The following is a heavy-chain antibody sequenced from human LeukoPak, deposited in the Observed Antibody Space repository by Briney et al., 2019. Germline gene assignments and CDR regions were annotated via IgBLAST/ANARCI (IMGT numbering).Heavy chain of an antibody. CDR3: ARVTGTTPFDC. V-gene: IGHV4-4*02. CDR2: ISHSGST. D-gene: IGHD1-1*01. J-gene: IGHJ4*02. CDR1: GGSISSGNW. Sequence: SETLSLTCAVSGGSISSGNWWSWVRQSPGKGLEWIGEISHSGSTNYNPSLESRVTISVDKSKNQFSLKLTSVTAADTAVYFCARVTGTTPFDCWGQGTLVTVSS.